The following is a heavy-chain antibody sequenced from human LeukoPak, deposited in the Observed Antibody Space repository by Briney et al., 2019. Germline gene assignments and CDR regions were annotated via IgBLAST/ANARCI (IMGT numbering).Heavy chain of an antibody. CDR2: ITNGGGTT. CDR1: GFTFSSYA. J-gene: IGHJ4*02. CDR3: ARDPPHVSWLFDY. Sequence: GGSLRLSCAASGFTFSSYAMSWVRQAPGKGLEWVSAITNGGGTTYYADSVKGRFTISRDNSKNTLYLQMISLRAKDTAVYYCARDPPHVSWLFDYWGQGTLVTVSS. D-gene: IGHD3-16*01. V-gene: IGHV3-23*01.